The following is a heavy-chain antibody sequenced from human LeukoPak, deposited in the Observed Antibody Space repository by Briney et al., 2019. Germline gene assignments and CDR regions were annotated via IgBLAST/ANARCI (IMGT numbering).Heavy chain of an antibody. CDR3: ARETSMIRGVIYAFDI. CDR2: ISSSSSYI. V-gene: IGHV3-21*01. Sequence: PGGSLRLSCAASGFTFRSCSMNWVRQAPGKGLEWVSSISSSSSYIYYADSVKGRFTISRDNAKNSLYLQMNSLRAEDTAVYYCARETSMIRGVIYAFDIWGQGTMVTVSS. D-gene: IGHD3-10*01. J-gene: IGHJ3*02. CDR1: GFTFRSCS.